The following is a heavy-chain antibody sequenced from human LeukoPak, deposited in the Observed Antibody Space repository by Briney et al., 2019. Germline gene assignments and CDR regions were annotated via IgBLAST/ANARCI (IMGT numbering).Heavy chain of an antibody. Sequence: SVKVSCKASGGTFSSYAISWVRQAPGQGLEWMGRIIPILGIANYAQKFQGRVTITADKSTSTAYMELSSLRSEDTAVYYCARRLRWYDAFDIWGQGTMVTVSS. CDR2: IIPILGIA. V-gene: IGHV1-69*04. CDR3: ARRLRWYDAFDI. D-gene: IGHD4-17*01. J-gene: IGHJ3*02. CDR1: GGTFSSYA.